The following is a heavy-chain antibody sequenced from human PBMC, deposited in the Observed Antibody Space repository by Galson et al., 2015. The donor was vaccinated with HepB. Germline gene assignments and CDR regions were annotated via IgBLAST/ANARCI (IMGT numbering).Heavy chain of an antibody. V-gene: IGHV1-69*13. CDR1: GGTFSSYA. J-gene: IGHJ6*02. CDR3: ATKDADIVVVPAAILVVEDYYYYYGMDV. D-gene: IGHD2-2*02. CDR2: IIPIFGTA. Sequence: SVKVSCKASGGTFSSYAISWVRQAPGQGLEWMGGIIPIFGTANYAQKFQGRVTITADESTSTAYMELSSLRSEDTAVYYCATKDADIVVVPAAILVVEDYYYYYGMDVWGQGTTVTVSS.